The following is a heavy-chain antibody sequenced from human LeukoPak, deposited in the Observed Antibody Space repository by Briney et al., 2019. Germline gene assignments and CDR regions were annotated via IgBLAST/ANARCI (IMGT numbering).Heavy chain of an antibody. Sequence: GRSLRLSCAASGFTFDDYAMHWVRQAPGKGLEWVSGISWNSGSIGYADSVKGRFTISRDNAKNSLYLQMNSLRAEDTALYYCASGEGYGDYPVTPFDYWGQGTLVTVSS. D-gene: IGHD4-17*01. CDR2: ISWNSGSI. V-gene: IGHV3-9*01. J-gene: IGHJ4*02. CDR1: GFTFDDYA. CDR3: ASGEGYGDYPVTPFDY.